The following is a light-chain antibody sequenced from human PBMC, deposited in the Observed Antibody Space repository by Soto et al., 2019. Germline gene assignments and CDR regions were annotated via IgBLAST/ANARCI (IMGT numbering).Light chain of an antibody. J-gene: IGKJ2*01. V-gene: IGKV3-20*01. CDR3: QQYGSSPRT. CDR1: QSVSSTY. Sequence: IVLTQSPGTLSLSPGERATLSCRASQSVSSTYLAWYQQKPGQAPRLLIYDASSRATGIPDRFSGSGSGTDFTLTISRLEPEDFAVYYCQQYGSSPRTFGQGTNLEI. CDR2: DAS.